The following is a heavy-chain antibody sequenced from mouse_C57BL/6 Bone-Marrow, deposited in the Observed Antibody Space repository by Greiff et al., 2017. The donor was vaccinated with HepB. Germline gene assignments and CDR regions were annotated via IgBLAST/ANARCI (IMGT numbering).Heavy chain of an antibody. J-gene: IGHJ2*01. CDR1: GYPFTSYW. Sequence: VQLQQPGAELVMPGASVKLSCKASGYPFTSYWMHWGKQRPGQGLEWIGENDPSDSYTNYNQKFKGKSTLTVDKSSSTTYMQLSSLTSEDSAVYYCARAKGYFDYWGQGTTLTVSS. CDR3: ARAKGYFDY. CDR2: NDPSDSYT. V-gene: IGHV1-69*01.